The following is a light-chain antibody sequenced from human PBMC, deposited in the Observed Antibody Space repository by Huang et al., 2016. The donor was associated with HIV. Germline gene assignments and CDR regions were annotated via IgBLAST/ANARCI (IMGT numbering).Light chain of an antibody. CDR1: QSVSSN. CDR3: QQYNNWPPCT. J-gene: IGKJ1*01. CDR2: GAS. V-gene: IGKV3-15*01. Sequence: EIVMTQSPATLSVSPGERATLSCRASQSVSSNLAWHQQKPGQAPRLLIYGASTRATGIPARFSCSGSGTDFTLTISSLQSEDFAVYYCQQYNNWPPCTFGQGTKVEIK.